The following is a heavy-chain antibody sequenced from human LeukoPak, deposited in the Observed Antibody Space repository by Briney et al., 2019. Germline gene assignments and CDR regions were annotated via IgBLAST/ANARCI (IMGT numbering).Heavy chain of an antibody. CDR1: GFTFTTYW. J-gene: IGHJ4*02. D-gene: IGHD6-13*01. V-gene: IGHV3-7*03. Sequence: GGSLRLSCAASGFTFTTYWMTWVRQATGKGLEWVANIKQDGSETYYVDSVKGRFTISRDNAKNSLYQQMNSLRAEDTAVYYCARDSGGRVYNYWGQGTLVTVSS. CDR3: ARDSGGRVYNY. CDR2: IKQDGSET.